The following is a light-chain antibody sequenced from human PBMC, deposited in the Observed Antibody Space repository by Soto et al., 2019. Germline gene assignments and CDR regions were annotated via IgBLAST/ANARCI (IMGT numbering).Light chain of an antibody. V-gene: IGKV1-5*03. CDR1: QSISDR. Sequence: DIQMTQSPSTLSASVGDRVTITCRASQSISDRLAWYQQKPGKAPKLLIYKASSLQSDVPSRFSGSGSGTEFTLTISSLQSDDFATYYCPHRNSWAFGQGTKVEIK. CDR3: PHRNSWA. CDR2: KAS. J-gene: IGKJ1*01.